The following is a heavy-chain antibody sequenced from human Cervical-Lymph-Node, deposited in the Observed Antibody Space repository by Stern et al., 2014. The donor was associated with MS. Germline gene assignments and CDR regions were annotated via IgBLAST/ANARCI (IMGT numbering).Heavy chain of an antibody. CDR3: ARDTPRTIDYGDYSPDYYYYGMDV. V-gene: IGHV3-11*01. D-gene: IGHD4-17*01. CDR2: ISSSGSTI. J-gene: IGHJ6*02. Sequence: VQLVESGGGLVKPGGSLRLSCAASGFTFSDYYMSWIRQAPGKGLEWGSYISSSGSTIYYADSVKGRFTISRDNAKNSLYLQMNSLRAEDTAVYYCARDTPRTIDYGDYSPDYYYYGMDVWGQGTTVTVSS. CDR1: GFTFSDYY.